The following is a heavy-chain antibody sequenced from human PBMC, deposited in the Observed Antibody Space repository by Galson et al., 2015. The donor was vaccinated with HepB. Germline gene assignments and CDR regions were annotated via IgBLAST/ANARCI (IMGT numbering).Heavy chain of an antibody. V-gene: IGHV4-31*03. J-gene: IGHJ4*02. CDR2: IYYSGNT. CDR1: GGSISSGGYY. D-gene: IGHD6-6*01. Sequence: TLSLTCTVSGGSISSGGYYWTWIRQHPKKGLEYIGYIYYSGNTYYNPSLTSRVTISVDTSQNQFSLKLSSVTAADTAVYFCARDRGDDYSTSSGFDYWGRGILVTVSS. CDR3: ARDRGDDYSTSSGFDY.